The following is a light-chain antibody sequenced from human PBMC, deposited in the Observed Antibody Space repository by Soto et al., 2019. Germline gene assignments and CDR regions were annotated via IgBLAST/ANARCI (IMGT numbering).Light chain of an antibody. CDR1: QSISSW. CDR2: KAS. J-gene: IGKJ1*01. Sequence: DIQMTQSPSTLSASVGDRVTITCRANQSISSWLAWYQRRPGKAPRLLISKASSLESGVPSRFSGGGFGTEFTLTISSLQPDEFATYYCQQYYSRVTFGQGTPVEIK. V-gene: IGKV1-5*03. CDR3: QQYYSRVT.